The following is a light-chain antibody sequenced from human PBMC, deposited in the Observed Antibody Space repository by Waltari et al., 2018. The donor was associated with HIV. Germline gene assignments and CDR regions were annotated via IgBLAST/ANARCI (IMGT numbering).Light chain of an antibody. CDR2: DNN. CDR1: RSKIGTNP. Sequence: QSVLTQPPSASGAPGHRVIISCSGRRSKIGTNPLIWYQHLPGTAPRLLIDDNNQRPSGVPDRFSGSKSGTSGSLAISGLQSEDETDYYCATWDDTQNGWVFGAGTKLTVL. J-gene: IGLJ3*02. V-gene: IGLV1-44*01. CDR3: ATWDDTQNGWV.